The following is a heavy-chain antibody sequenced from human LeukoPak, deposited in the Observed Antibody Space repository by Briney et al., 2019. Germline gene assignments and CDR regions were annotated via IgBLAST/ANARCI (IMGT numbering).Heavy chain of an antibody. CDR3: ARGGIQLWLANPSTKDNWFDP. J-gene: IGHJ5*02. V-gene: IGHV1-69*05. CDR2: IIPIFGTA. Sequence: SVKVSCKASGVTFSSYAISWVRQAPGQGLEWMGRIIPIFGTANYAQKFQGRVTITTDESTSTAYMELSSLRSEDTAVYYCARGGIQLWLANPSTKDNWFDPWGQGTLVTVSS. CDR1: GVTFSSYA. D-gene: IGHD5-18*01.